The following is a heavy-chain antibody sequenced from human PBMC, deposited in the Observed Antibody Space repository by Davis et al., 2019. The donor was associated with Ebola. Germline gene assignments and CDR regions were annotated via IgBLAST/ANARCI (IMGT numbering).Heavy chain of an antibody. CDR1: GYSFATNW. V-gene: IGHV5-51*01. D-gene: IGHD3-9*01. Sequence: GESLKISCKGSGYSFATNWIGWVRQMPGKGLEWMGIIHPGDSDTRYSPSFQGQVTISADKSISTAYLKWSSLKASDTAMYYCARPQGSDWNWFDPWGQGTLVTVSS. CDR3: ARPQGSDWNWFDP. CDR2: IHPGDSDT. J-gene: IGHJ5*02.